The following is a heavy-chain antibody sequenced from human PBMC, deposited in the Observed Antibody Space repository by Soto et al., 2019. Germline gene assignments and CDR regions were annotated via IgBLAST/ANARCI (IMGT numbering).Heavy chain of an antibody. Sequence: GGSLRLSCAASGFTFSSYAMHWVRQAPGKGLEWVAVISDDGSNKYYADSVKGRFTISRDNAKNSLYLQMNSLRAEDTAVYYCARASSSGSLHYGMDVWGQGTTVTVSS. CDR2: ISDDGSNK. D-gene: IGHD3-10*01. V-gene: IGHV3-30-3*01. CDR1: GFTFSSYA. CDR3: ARASSSGSLHYGMDV. J-gene: IGHJ6*02.